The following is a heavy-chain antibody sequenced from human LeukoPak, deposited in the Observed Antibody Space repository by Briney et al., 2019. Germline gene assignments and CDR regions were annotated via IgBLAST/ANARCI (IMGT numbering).Heavy chain of an antibody. CDR1: GGSISSGTYY. Sequence: SETLSLTCTVSGGSISSGTYYWTWIRQPAGKGLEWIGRIYTSGSTNYNPSLKSRVTMSVDTSKNQFSLKLSSVTAADTAVYFCVRDCSSDYSYYMDVWGKGTTVTVSS. CDR3: VRDCSSDYSYYMDV. CDR2: IYTSGST. D-gene: IGHD2-2*01. V-gene: IGHV4-61*02. J-gene: IGHJ6*03.